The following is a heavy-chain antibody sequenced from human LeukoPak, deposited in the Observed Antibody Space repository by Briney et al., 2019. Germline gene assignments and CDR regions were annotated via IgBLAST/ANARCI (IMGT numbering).Heavy chain of an antibody. J-gene: IGHJ4*02. CDR1: GGSFSGYY. V-gene: IGHV4-34*01. Sequence: SETLSLTCAVYGGSFSGYYWSWIRQPPGKGLEWIGEINHSGSTNYNPSLKSRVTISVDTSKNQFFLKLSSVTAADTAVYYCARTRGYCSSTSCRNFDYWGQGTLVTVSS. CDR3: ARTRGYCSSTSCRNFDY. CDR2: INHSGST. D-gene: IGHD2-2*01.